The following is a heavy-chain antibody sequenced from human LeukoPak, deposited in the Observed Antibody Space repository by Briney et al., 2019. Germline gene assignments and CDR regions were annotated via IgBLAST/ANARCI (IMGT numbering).Heavy chain of an antibody. Sequence: RAGGSLRLSCAASGFTFSSYAMSWVRQAPGKGLEWVSAISGSGGSTYYADSVKGRFTISRDNSKNTLYLQMNSLRAEDTAIYYCATTGQLWFSPFDYWGQGTLVTVSS. CDR1: GFTFSSYA. J-gene: IGHJ4*02. CDR2: ISGSGGST. D-gene: IGHD3-10*01. V-gene: IGHV3-23*01. CDR3: ATTGQLWFSPFDY.